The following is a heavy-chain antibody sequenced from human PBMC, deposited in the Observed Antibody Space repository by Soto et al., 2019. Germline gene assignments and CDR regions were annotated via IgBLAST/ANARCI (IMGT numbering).Heavy chain of an antibody. CDR2: IWYDGNNK. D-gene: IGHD3-3*01. V-gene: IGHV3-33*01. Sequence: QVQLVESGGGVVQPGRSLRLSCAASGFTFSNYGMHWVRQAPGKGLEWVAVIWYDGNNKYYADSVKGRFTISRDNSKNTLYLEMNNPTAADTAVYYCARDLSYLEWNYYGMDVWGQGTTVTVSS. J-gene: IGHJ6*02. CDR1: GFTFSNYG. CDR3: ARDLSYLEWNYYGMDV.